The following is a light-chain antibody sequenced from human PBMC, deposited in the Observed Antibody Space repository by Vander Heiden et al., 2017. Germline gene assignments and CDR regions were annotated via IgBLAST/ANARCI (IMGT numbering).Light chain of an antibody. J-gene: IGKJ4*01. CDR2: ESS. Sequence: DIQMTQSPSSLSASVGDRVTITCQASQDISNYLNWYQQKPGKAPKLLIYESSNLETGVHSRFSGSGSGTDFTVTSSSLQPEDTATYYCQQYEKLPLTFGGGTKVEIK. V-gene: IGKV1-33*01. CDR3: QQYEKLPLT. CDR1: QDISNY.